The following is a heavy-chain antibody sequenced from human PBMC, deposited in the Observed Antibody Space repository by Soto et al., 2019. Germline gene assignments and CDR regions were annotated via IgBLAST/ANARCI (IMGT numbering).Heavy chain of an antibody. D-gene: IGHD2-2*02. CDR2: IYYSGST. CDR1: GGSISSGGYY. V-gene: IGHV4-31*03. CDR3: ARDRDCSSTSCYTKNYYYYGMDV. J-gene: IGHJ6*02. Sequence: QVQLQESGPGLVKPSQTLSLTCTVSGGSISSGGYYWSWIRQHPGKGLEWIGYIYYSGSTYYNPSLKIRVTISVDTSKNQFSLKLSSVTAADTAVYYCARDRDCSSTSCYTKNYYYYGMDVWGQGTTVTVSS.